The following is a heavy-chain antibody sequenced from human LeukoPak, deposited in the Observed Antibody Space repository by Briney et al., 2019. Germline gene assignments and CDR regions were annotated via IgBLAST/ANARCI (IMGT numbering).Heavy chain of an antibody. V-gene: IGHV5-51*01. CDR2: IYPGDSDT. Sequence: GESLKISCKASGYRFTSHWIGWVRQMPGKGLERMGIIYPGDSDTRYSPSFQGQVTISADKSISTAYLQWSSLKASDTAMYYCASSSDSSGYYYFDYWGQGTLVTVSS. D-gene: IGHD3-22*01. CDR3: ASSSDSSGYYYFDY. CDR1: GYRFTSHW. J-gene: IGHJ4*02.